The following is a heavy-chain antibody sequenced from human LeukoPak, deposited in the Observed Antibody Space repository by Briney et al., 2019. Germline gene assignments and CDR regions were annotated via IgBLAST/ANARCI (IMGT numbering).Heavy chain of an antibody. J-gene: IGHJ5*02. CDR1: GYTFTGYY. V-gene: IGHV1-2*02. CDR2: INPNSGGT. D-gene: IGHD3-22*01. Sequence: EASVKVSCKASGYTFTGYYMHWVRQAPGQGLEWMGWINPNSGGTNYAQKFQGRVTMTRDTSISTAYMELSRLRSDDTAVYYCARDAAYYYDSSGSSWGQGTLVTVSS. CDR3: ARDAAYYYDSSGSS.